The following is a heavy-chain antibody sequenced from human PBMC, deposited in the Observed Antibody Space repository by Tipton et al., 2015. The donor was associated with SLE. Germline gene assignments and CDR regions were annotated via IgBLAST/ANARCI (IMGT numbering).Heavy chain of an antibody. V-gene: IGHV4-39*07. CDR2: AFYSGST. CDR1: GGSVSSGNYH. CDR3: ARAEGSWDAFDI. J-gene: IGHJ3*02. Sequence: TLSLTCTVSGGSVSSGNYHWGWIRQPPGKGLEYIGTAFYSGSTFYNPSLKSRVSISIDMSKNQFSLKLTSVTAADTAVYYCARAEGSWDAFDIWGQGTMVTVSS. D-gene: IGHD2-15*01.